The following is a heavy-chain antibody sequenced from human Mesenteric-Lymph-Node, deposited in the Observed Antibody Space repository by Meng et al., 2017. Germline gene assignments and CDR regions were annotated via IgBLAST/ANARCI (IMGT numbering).Heavy chain of an antibody. J-gene: IGHJ4*02. V-gene: IGHV3-23*04. CDR3: AKESDGSYFLDY. Sequence: VGLVGSGRGLCRPGGALRLSCAASGFTVSSYAMSWVRQAPGKGLEWVSAISGSGDSTYYADSVKGRFTISRDNSKNTLYLQMNSLRAEDTAVYYCAKESDGSYFLDYWGQGTLVT. CDR1: GFTVSSYA. D-gene: IGHD1-26*01. CDR2: ISGSGDST.